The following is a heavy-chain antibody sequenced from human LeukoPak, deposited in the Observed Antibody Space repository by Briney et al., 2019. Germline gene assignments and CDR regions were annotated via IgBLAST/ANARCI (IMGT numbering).Heavy chain of an antibody. CDR2: ISGSSSAT. D-gene: IGHD3-10*01. J-gene: IGHJ4*02. CDR1: GFAFSSYA. Sequence: GGSLRLSCAASGFAFSSYAMSWVRQAPGKGLEWVSAISGSSSATYYTDSVKGRFIISRHNSKNTLYLLMNSLRAADTAVYFCAKGEYYYGSGDAYYFDYLGQGTLVTVSS. V-gene: IGHV3-23*01. CDR3: AKGEYYYGSGDAYYFDY.